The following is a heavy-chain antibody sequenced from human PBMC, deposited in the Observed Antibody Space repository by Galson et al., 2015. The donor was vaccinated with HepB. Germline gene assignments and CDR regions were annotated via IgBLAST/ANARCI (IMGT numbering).Heavy chain of an antibody. CDR1: GFTFSTYA. V-gene: IGHV3-23*01. J-gene: IGHJ3*01. CDR3: ARDPNGDYIGAFDD. Sequence: SLRLSCAASGFTFSTYAMSWVRQAPGKGLEWVSGISGSSSSSFYADSVKGRFTISRDNSKNTLYLQMNSLRAEDTAVYYCARDPNGDYIGAFDDWGQGTMVTVSS. D-gene: IGHD2-8*01. CDR2: ISGSSSSS.